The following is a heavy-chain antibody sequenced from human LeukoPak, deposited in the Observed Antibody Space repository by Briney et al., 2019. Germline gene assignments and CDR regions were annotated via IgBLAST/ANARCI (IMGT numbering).Heavy chain of an antibody. CDR3: ARDYGSYYEGYFQH. Sequence: GGSLRLSCTASGFTFSSYWMSWVRQAPGKGLEWVANIKQDGSDKYYADAVKGRFTISRDNAKNSLYLQMNSLRAEDTAVYYCARDYGSYYEGYFQHWGQGTLVTVSS. D-gene: IGHD1-26*01. J-gene: IGHJ1*01. CDR2: IKQDGSDK. V-gene: IGHV3-7*01. CDR1: GFTFSSYW.